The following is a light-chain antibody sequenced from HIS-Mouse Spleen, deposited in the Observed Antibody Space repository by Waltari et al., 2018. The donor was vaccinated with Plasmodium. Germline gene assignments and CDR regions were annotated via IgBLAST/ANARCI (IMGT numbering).Light chain of an antibody. V-gene: IGLV5-37*01. Sequence: PPSSSASPGESARLTCTLPSDINVGSYYIYWYQQKPVSPLRYLLYYYSDSDKGQGSGVPSRFSGSKDASANTGILLISGLQSEDEADYYCMIWPSNASGVFGGGTKLTVL. J-gene: IGLJ3*02. CDR3: MIWPSNASGV. CDR1: SDINVGSYY. CDR2: YYSDSDK.